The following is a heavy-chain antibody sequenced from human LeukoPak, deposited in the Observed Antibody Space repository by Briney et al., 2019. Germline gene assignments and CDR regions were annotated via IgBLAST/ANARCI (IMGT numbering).Heavy chain of an antibody. Sequence: GGSLRLSCAASGFTFSSYWMSWVRQAPGKGLEWVANIKQDGSEKYYADSVKGRFTISRDNAKNSLYLQMNSLRAEDTAVYYCARSDRYCSSTSCPMDYYYYYMDVWGKGTTVTVSS. CDR3: ARSDRYCSSTSCPMDYYYYYMDV. J-gene: IGHJ6*03. CDR2: IKQDGSEK. D-gene: IGHD2-2*01. V-gene: IGHV3-7*01. CDR1: GFTFSSYW.